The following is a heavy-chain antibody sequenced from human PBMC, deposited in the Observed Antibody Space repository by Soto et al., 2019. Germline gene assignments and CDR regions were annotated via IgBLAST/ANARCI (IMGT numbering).Heavy chain of an antibody. D-gene: IGHD1-1*01. Sequence: QVQLVQSGAEVKKAGASIRISCKASGYTFSTSGMHWVRQAPGQGLEWVGWINGVNGNTKYSQKFQDRVTITRGSSASTAYMEVSGLTSEDTGVFYCARAPRLTQLSAWGQGTQVIVSS. CDR2: INGVNGNT. CDR3: ARAPRLTQLSA. V-gene: IGHV1-3*01. J-gene: IGHJ5*02. CDR1: GYTFSTSG.